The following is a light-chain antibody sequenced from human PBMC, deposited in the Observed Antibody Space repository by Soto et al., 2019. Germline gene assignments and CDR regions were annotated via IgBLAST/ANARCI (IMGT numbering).Light chain of an antibody. J-gene: IGKJ1*01. V-gene: IGKV1-39*01. CDR1: QSLNSY. CDR3: QQSYSIWWT. CDR2: AAS. Sequence: DIQMTQSPSSLSASVGDRVTITCRASQSLNSYLNWYQQKPGKAPKLLIYAASSLQSGVPSRFSGSGSGTNFTLTIDSLQPEDFATYYCQQSYSIWWTFGQGTMV.